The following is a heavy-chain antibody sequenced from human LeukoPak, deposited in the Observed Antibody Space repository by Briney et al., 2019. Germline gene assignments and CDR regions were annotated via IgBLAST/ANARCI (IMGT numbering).Heavy chain of an antibody. CDR1: GFSFSNYW. D-gene: IGHD2-15*01. J-gene: IGHJ4*02. CDR2: VYAGDSDT. CDR3: ARHYGGGYCSGGSCYSSFDC. Sequence: GESLKISCKGSGFSFSNYWIGWVRQMPGEGLEWMGIVYAGDSDTRYSPSFQGQVTISADKSISTAYLQWSSLKASDTAMYYCARHYGGGYCSGGSCYSSFDCWGQGTLVTVSS. V-gene: IGHV5-51*01.